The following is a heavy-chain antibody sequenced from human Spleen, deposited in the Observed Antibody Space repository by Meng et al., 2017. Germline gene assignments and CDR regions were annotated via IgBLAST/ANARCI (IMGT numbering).Heavy chain of an antibody. D-gene: IGHD3-9*01. V-gene: IGHV3-23*01. CDR1: GFTFSSYA. Sequence: GESLKISCAASGFTFSSYAMSWVRQAPGKGLEWVSAISGSGGSTYYADSVKGRFTISRDNSKNTLYLQMNSLRAEDTAVYYCAKVNFDWLLFDGFDIWGQGTMVTVSS. CDR3: AKVNFDWLLFDGFDI. CDR2: ISGSGGST. J-gene: IGHJ3*02.